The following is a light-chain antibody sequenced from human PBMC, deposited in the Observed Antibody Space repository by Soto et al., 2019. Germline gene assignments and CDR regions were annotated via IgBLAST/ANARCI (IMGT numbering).Light chain of an antibody. V-gene: IGKV3-15*01. CDR3: QQYNNWRT. CDR1: QSVGRN. CDR2: SAS. J-gene: IGKJ1*01. Sequence: EIVMTQSPATLSVSPGERATLSCRASQSVGRNLAWYQQKPGQTPRLLIYSASARATGIPARFSGSGSGTEFTLTIASLQSEDFAVYYCQQYNNWRTFGQGTKVDIK.